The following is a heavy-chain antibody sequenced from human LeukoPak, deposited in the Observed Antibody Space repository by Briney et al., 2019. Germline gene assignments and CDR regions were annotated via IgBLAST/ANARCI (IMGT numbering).Heavy chain of an antibody. V-gene: IGHV4-34*01. CDR2: INHSGST. Sequence: SETLSLTCAVYGGYFSGYYWSWIRQPPGKGLEWIGEINHSGSTNYNPSLKSRGTISVDTSKNQFSLKLSSVTAADTAVYYCARGRRIDYDFWSGYTPYYYYMDVWGKGTTVTVSS. CDR3: ARGRRIDYDFWSGYTPYYYYMDV. D-gene: IGHD3-3*01. J-gene: IGHJ6*03. CDR1: GGYFSGYY.